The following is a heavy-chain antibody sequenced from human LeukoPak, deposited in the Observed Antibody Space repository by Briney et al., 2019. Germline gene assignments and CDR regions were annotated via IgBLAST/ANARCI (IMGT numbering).Heavy chain of an antibody. D-gene: IGHD3-16*01. CDR3: ARGGGLDV. V-gene: IGHV3-7*03. CDR2: INHNGNVN. Sequence: GGSLRLSCAASGFTFSSYWMNWARQAPGKGLEWVASINHNGNVNYYVDSVKGRFTISRVNAKNSLYLQMSNLRAEDTAVYFCARGGGLDVWGQGATVTVSS. J-gene: IGHJ6*02. CDR1: GFTFSSYW.